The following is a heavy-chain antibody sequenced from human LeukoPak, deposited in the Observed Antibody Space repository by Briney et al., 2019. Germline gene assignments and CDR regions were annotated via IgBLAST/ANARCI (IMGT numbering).Heavy chain of an antibody. J-gene: IGHJ4*02. V-gene: IGHV3-9*01. D-gene: IGHD6-13*01. CDR1: GFTFDDYA. CDR2: ISWNSDSI. CDR3: ARGTIAPPGLDY. Sequence: SLRLSCAASGFTFDDYAMHWVRQAPGKGLEWVSGISWNSDSIGYADSVKGRFTISRDNAKNSLYLQMNSLRAEDTAVYYCARGTIAPPGLDYWGQGTLVTVSS.